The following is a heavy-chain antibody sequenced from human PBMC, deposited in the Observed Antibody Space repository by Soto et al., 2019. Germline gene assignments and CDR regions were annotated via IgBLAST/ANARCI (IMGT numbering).Heavy chain of an antibody. CDR3: ASDIDTAKVLAY. J-gene: IGHJ4*02. D-gene: IGHD5-18*01. CDR2: FDPEDGET. V-gene: IGHV1-24*01. Sequence: PSLKVSCKVSGYTLTELSMHWVRQAPGKGLEWMGGFDPEDGETIYAQKFQGRVTMTEDTSTDTAYVELSSLRSEDTAVYYCASDIDTAKVLAYWGQGTLVTVSS. CDR1: GYTLTELS.